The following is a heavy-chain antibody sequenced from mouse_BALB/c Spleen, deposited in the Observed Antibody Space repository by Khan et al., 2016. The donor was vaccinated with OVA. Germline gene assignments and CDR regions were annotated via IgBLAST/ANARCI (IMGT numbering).Heavy chain of an antibody. CDR2: ISYSGRT. CDR3: ARSVTITTVVATDFDY. Sequence: EVQLQESGPGLVKPSQSLSLTCTVTGYSITSDYAWNWIRQFPGNKLEWMGYISYSGRTCYNPSLKSRISITRDTSKNPFFLQLNSVTTEDTATYYCARSVTITTVVATDFDYWGQGTTLTVS. V-gene: IGHV3-2*02. D-gene: IGHD1-1*01. CDR1: GYSITSDYA. J-gene: IGHJ2*01.